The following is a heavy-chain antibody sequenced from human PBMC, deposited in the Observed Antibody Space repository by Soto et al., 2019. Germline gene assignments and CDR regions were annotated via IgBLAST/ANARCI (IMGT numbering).Heavy chain of an antibody. V-gene: IGHV3-23*01. Sequence: HPGGSLRLSCAASGFTFSSYAMNWVRQAPGKGLEWVSGISYSGDSTYYADSVKGRFTISRDNSKNTLYLQMNSLRAEDTAVYYCATHYHSSGYYYSAFDIWGQGTMVTVSS. J-gene: IGHJ3*02. CDR3: ATHYHSSGYYYSAFDI. CDR1: GFTFSSYA. D-gene: IGHD3-22*01. CDR2: ISYSGDST.